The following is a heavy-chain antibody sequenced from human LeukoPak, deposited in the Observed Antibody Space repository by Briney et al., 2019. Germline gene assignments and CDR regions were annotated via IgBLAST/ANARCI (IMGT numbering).Heavy chain of an antibody. CDR3: ARGALSELHFDY. V-gene: IGHV3-23*01. CDR2: ISGSGGTT. D-gene: IGHD1-26*01. J-gene: IGHJ4*02. CDR1: GFTFRSYA. Sequence: GGSLRLSCAASGFTFRSYAMSWVRQAPGKGLEWVSAISGSGGTTYFADSVRGRFTISRDNSKNTLYLQMNSLRAEDTAVYYCARGALSELHFDYWGQGTLVTVSS.